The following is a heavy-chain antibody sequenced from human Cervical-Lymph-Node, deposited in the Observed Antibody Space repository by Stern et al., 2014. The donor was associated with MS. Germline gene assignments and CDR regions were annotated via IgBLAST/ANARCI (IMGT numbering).Heavy chain of an antibody. V-gene: IGHV5-51*01. J-gene: IGHJ4*02. CDR2: IFPGGSDI. Sequence: VQLVQSGPEVKRPGESLKISCQASGYTFTSYWIGWVSQMPGKGLEWIAIIFPGGSDIRYSPSFQGQVTISADKSSSTAYLQWNTLKASDTAIYYCARQRYFDYWGQGTLVTVSS. CDR3: ARQRYFDY. CDR1: GYTFTSYW.